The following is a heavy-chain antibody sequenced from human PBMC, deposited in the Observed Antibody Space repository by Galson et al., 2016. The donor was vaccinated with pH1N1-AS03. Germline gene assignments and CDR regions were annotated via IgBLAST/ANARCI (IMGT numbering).Heavy chain of an antibody. CDR1: GFTFSSYA. J-gene: IGHJ6*03. CDR3: ARDHDFWTGYSGGYYYYIDV. V-gene: IGHV3-30*01. Sequence: LRLSCAASGFTFSSYAMHWVHQAPGKGLEWVAVISYDGSDKYYVDSVKGRFTISRDNSKNTLYLQMNSLRAEDTAVYYCARDHDFWTGYSGGYYYYIDVWGKGTTVTVSS. CDR2: ISYDGSDK. D-gene: IGHD3/OR15-3a*01.